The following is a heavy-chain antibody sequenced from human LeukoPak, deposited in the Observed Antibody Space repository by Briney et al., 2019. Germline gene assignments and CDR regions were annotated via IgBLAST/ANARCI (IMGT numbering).Heavy chain of an antibody. CDR1: GFTFSSYW. J-gene: IGHJ4*02. Sequence: GGSLRLSCAASGFTFSSYWMDWARQGPGKGLVWVARIKGDGSSVIYADSVKGRFTVSRDNAEDTLYLHMNSLRAEDTAMYHCTRVRGDYGGTSDFWGQGTLVTVSS. V-gene: IGHV3-74*01. CDR3: TRVRGDYGGTSDF. CDR2: IKGDGSSV. D-gene: IGHD4-23*01.